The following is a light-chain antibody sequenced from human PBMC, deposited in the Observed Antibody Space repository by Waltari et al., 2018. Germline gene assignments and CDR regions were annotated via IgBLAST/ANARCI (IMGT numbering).Light chain of an antibody. CDR2: AAS. Sequence: DIQMTQSPSSLSASIGDRVSITCRASQTISSYVSWYQQKPGKAPKLLIFAASSLHSGVPPRFRGSASGTDFVLTISSLQPDDFATYYCQQTYRIPLTFGGGTKIDIK. CDR1: QTISSY. J-gene: IGKJ4*01. CDR3: QQTYRIPLT. V-gene: IGKV1-39*01.